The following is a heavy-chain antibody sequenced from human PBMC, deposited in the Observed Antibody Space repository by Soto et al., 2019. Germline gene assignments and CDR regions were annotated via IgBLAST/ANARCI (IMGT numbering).Heavy chain of an antibody. CDR2: IYYSGST. CDR3: ARLVMTGTGWFDP. CDR1: GGSISSSSYY. J-gene: IGHJ5*02. D-gene: IGHD1-7*01. V-gene: IGHV4-39*01. Sequence: SETLSLTCTVSGGSISSSSYYWGWIRQPPGKGLEWIGSIYYSGSTYYNPSLKSRVTISVDTSKNQFSLKLSSVTAADTAVYYCARLVMTGTGWFDPWGQGTLVTVS.